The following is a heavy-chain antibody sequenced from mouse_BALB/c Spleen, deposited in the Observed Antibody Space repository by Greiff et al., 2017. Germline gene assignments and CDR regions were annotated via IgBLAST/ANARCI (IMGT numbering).Heavy chain of an antibody. J-gene: IGHJ2*01. V-gene: IGHV1-5*01. CDR1: GYTFTSYW. CDR2: IYPGNSDT. CDR3: TIYYDYDFDY. Sequence: EVQLQQSGTVLARPGASVKMSCKASGYTFTSYWMHWVKQRPGQGPEWIGAIYPGNSDTSYNQKFKGKAKLTAVTSTSTAYMELSSLTNEDSAVYYCTIYYDYDFDYWGQGTTLTVSS. D-gene: IGHD2-4*01.